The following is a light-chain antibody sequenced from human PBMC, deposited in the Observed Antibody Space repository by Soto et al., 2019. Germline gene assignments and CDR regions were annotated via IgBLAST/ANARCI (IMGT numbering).Light chain of an antibody. CDR1: QSININ. Sequence: EILMTQSPATLSVSPGERATLSCRASQSININLAWYQQKPGQAPRLLIYGASTRATGFPARFRGSGSGTEFTLTISGLQSEDFGVYLCQQYNNRPPITFGQGTRLEIK. J-gene: IGKJ5*01. V-gene: IGKV3-15*01. CDR2: GAS. CDR3: QQYNNRPPIT.